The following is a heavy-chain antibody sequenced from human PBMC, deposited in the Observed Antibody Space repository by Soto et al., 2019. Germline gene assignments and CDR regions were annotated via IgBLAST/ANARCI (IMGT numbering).Heavy chain of an antibody. CDR3: ARDYGSGSYYNPTIDEYYSYYMDG. Sequence: ASVKVSCKASGGTFSSYTISWVRQAPGQGLEWMGRIIPILGIANYAQKFQGRVTITADKSTSTAYMELSSLRSEDTAVYYCARDYGSGSYYNPTIDEYYSYYMDGWGKGTTVTVSS. CDR1: GGTFSSYT. J-gene: IGHJ6*03. V-gene: IGHV1-69*04. CDR2: IIPILGIA. D-gene: IGHD3-10*01.